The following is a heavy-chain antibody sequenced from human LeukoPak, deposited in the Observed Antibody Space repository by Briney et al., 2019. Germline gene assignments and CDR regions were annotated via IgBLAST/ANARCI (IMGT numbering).Heavy chain of an antibody. V-gene: IGHV1-3*01. D-gene: IGHD3-22*01. Sequence: ASVKVSCKASGYTFTSYAMHWVRQAPGQRLEWMGWINAGNGNTKYPQKFQGRVTITRDTSASTAYMELSSLRSEDTAVYYCARDRGSSGYYGTFDYWGQGTLVTVSS. J-gene: IGHJ4*02. CDR3: ARDRGSSGYYGTFDY. CDR1: GYTFTSYA. CDR2: INAGNGNT.